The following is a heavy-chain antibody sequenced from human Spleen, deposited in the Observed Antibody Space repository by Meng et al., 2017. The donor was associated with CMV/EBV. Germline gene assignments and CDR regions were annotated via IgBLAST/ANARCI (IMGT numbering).Heavy chain of an antibody. V-gene: IGHV4-59*01. J-gene: IGHJ3*02. CDR1: GDSISSFH. D-gene: IGHD6-6*01. CDR3: ATSHLKYSSSSDAFDI. Sequence: GSLRLSCTVSGDSISSFHWSWIRQSPGKELEWIGYIYYSGTTKYNPSLKSRVTISADTSKKQLSLKLSSVTAADTAMYYCATSHLKYSSSSDAFDIWGQGIEVTVSS. CDR2: IYYSGTT.